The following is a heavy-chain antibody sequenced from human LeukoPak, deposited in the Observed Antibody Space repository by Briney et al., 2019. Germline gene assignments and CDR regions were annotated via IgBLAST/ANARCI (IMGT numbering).Heavy chain of an antibody. D-gene: IGHD3-22*01. CDR1: GYSISSGYY. CDR3: ARDPRAFTMIVVVMGGYFDY. CDR2: IYHSGST. V-gene: IGHV4-38-2*02. Sequence: SETLSLTCTVSGYSISSGYYWGWIRQPPGKGLEWIGSIYHSGSTYYNPSLKSRVTISVDTSKNQFSLKLSSVTAADTAVYYCARDPRAFTMIVVVMGGYFDYWGQGTLVTVSS. J-gene: IGHJ4*02.